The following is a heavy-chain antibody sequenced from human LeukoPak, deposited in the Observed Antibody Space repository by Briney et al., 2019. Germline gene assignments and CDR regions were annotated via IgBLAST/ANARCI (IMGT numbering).Heavy chain of an antibody. CDR3: AKDQPTAYFDY. D-gene: IGHD2-2*01. CDR2: IRYDGNSE. CDR1: GFTFSTYD. Sequence: PGGSLRLSCTASGFTFSTYDMHWVRQAPGKGLQWVTFIRYDGNSESYADSVKGRFIISRDNSKNTLYLQMNSLRAEDTALYFCAKDQPTAYFDYWGQGSLVTVSS. V-gene: IGHV3-30*02. J-gene: IGHJ4*02.